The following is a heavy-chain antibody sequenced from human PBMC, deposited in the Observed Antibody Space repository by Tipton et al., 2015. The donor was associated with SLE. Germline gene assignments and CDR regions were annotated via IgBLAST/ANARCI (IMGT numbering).Heavy chain of an antibody. Sequence: SLRLSCAASGFTFSDYYMSWIRQAPGKGLEWVSYISSSGSYTNYADSVMGRFTISRDNAKNSLYLQMNSLKASDTAMYYCARHYGSGSYYYYYGMDVWGQGTTVTVSS. J-gene: IGHJ6*02. CDR1: GFTFSDYY. CDR3: ARHYGSGSYYYYYGMDV. V-gene: IGHV3-11*03. CDR2: ISSSGSYT. D-gene: IGHD3-10*01.